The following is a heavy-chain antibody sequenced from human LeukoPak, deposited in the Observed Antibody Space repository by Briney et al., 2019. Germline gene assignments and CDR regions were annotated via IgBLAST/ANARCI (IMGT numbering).Heavy chain of an antibody. J-gene: IGHJ4*02. CDR2: IYYSGST. D-gene: IGHD1-7*01. CDR1: GGSISSYY. V-gene: IGHV4-59*01. Sequence: SETLSLTCTVSGGSISSYYWSWIRQPPGKGLEWIGYIYYSGSTNYNPSLKSRVTISVDTSKNQFSLKLSSVTAADTAVYYCARGLRNWNYWFDYWGQGTLVTVSS. CDR3: ARGLRNWNYWFDY.